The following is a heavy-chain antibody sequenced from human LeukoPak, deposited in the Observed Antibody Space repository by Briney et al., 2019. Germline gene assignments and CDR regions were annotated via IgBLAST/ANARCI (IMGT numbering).Heavy chain of an antibody. Sequence: SQTLSLTCAVSGGSISSGGYSWSWIRQPPGKGLEWIGYIYTSGSTNYNPSLKSRVTISVDTSKNQFSLKLSSVTAADTAVYYCARLAPRALAGGRFDPWGQGTLVTVSS. CDR2: IYTSGST. CDR3: ARLAPRALAGGRFDP. V-gene: IGHV4-30-2*01. CDR1: GGSISSGGYS. D-gene: IGHD3-16*01. J-gene: IGHJ5*02.